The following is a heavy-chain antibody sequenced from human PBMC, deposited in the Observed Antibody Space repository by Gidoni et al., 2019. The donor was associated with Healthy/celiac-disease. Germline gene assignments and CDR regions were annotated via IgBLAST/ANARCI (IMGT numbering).Heavy chain of an antibody. CDR3: ARVTIFGVVTPGGDYYGMDV. D-gene: IGHD3-3*01. Sequence: QVQLVQSGAEVKKPGSSVKVSCKASGGTFSSSAISWVRQAPGQGLEWMGGIIPIFGTANYAQKFQGRVTITADESTSTAYMELSSLRSEDTAVYYCARVTIFGVVTPGGDYYGMDVWGQGTTVTVSS. CDR1: GGTFSSSA. J-gene: IGHJ6*02. V-gene: IGHV1-69*01. CDR2: IIPIFGTA.